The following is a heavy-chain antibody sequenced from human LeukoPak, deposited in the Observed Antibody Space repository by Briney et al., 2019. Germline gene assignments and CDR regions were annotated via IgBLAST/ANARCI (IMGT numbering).Heavy chain of an antibody. CDR2: INPNSGTT. CDR1: VFTPTDYY. D-gene: IGHD2-2*01. CDR3: ARTTGGYCTSTSCLFEY. J-gene: IGHJ4*02. Sequence: ASVTVSFMSSVFTPTDYYIHWVRQAPGQGLEWMGWINPNSGTTNFAQKFQGRVTMTRDTSISTAYMELSRLRSDDTAVYYCARTTGGYCTSTSCLFEYWGQGTLVTVSS. V-gene: IGHV1-2*02.